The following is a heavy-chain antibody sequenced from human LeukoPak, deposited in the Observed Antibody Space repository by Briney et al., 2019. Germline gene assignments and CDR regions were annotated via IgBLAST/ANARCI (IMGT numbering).Heavy chain of an antibody. V-gene: IGHV3-74*01. CDR3: AREQGYYSVPGY. D-gene: IGHD3-22*01. CDR1: VCSFSNHW. J-gene: IGHJ4*02. Sequence: PGGSLRLSCAASVCSFSNHWMHWLRQAPGKGPVWVARIRNDGSSTDYADSVKGRFTISRDNAKNTLYLQMNSLRAEDTAVYYCAREQGYYSVPGYWGQGTLVTVSS. CDR2: IRNDGSST.